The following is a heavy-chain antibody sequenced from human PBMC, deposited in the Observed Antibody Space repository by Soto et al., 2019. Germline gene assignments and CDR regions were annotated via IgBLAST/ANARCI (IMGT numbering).Heavy chain of an antibody. CDR1: WASVSSNSAA. CDR2: TYDRSKWYS. D-gene: IGHD3-16*02. V-gene: IGHV6-1*01. CDR3: ARGRSPTDP. J-gene: IGHJ5*02. Sequence: LSLTLAIAWASVSSNSAACNWIMQSPARVLEWLGRTYDRSKWYSYYATSVKSRITINPDTSKNQFSLELNSVTPDDTAVYYFARGRSPTDPWGQGILVNVS.